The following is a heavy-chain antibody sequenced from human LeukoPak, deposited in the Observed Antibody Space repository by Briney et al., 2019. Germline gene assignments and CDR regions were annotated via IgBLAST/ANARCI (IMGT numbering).Heavy chain of an antibody. J-gene: IGHJ4*02. D-gene: IGHD3-16*01. Sequence: ASVKVSCKASGYTFTSYAMNWVRQAPGQGLEWMGWINTNTGNPTYAQGFTGRSVFSLDTSVSTAYLQISSLKAEDTAVYYCAGRPKNVWGSNFDYWGQGTLVTVSS. CDR3: AGRPKNVWGSNFDY. CDR1: GYTFTSYA. CDR2: INTNTGNP. V-gene: IGHV7-4-1*02.